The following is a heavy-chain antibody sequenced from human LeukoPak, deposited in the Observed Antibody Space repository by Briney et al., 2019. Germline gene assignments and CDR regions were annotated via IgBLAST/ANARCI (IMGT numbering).Heavy chain of an antibody. CDR3: ARRTGYLNYYYYYYMDV. Sequence: SETLSLTCAVYGGSFSGYYWSWIRQPPGKGVEWIGYIYYSGSTNYNPSLKSRVTISVDTSRNQFSLKLSSVTAADSAVYYCARRTGYLNYYYYYYMDVWGNGTTVTVSS. J-gene: IGHJ6*03. V-gene: IGHV4-59*01. CDR1: GGSFSGYY. CDR2: IYYSGST. D-gene: IGHD3/OR15-3a*01.